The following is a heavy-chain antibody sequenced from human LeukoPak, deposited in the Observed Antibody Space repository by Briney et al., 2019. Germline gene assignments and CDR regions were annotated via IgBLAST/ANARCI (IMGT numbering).Heavy chain of an antibody. V-gene: IGHV5-51*01. CDR2: IYPGDSDT. D-gene: IGHD3-10*01. CDR3: ARPMVRGVTPLSFDY. J-gene: IGHJ4*02. CDR1: GYSFTSYW. Sequence: GGSLRLSCKGSGYSFTSYWIGWVRQMPGKGLEWMGIIYPGDSDTRYSPSFQGQVTISADKSISTAYLQWSSLKASDTAMYYCARPMVRGVTPLSFDYWGQGTLVTVSS.